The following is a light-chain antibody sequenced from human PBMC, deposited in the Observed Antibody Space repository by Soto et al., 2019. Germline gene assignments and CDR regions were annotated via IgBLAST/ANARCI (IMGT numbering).Light chain of an antibody. CDR2: DAS. CDR1: QSISRS. Sequence: TQSPASLSGPPAPRASLPWRDSQSISRSLAWYQQKPGQAPRLLISDASTRATGIPARFSGSGSGTEFTLTISSLQSEDFALYYCHQYNSWPPGTFGQGTKVDIK. V-gene: IGKV3-15*01. CDR3: HQYNSWPPGT. J-gene: IGKJ2*01.